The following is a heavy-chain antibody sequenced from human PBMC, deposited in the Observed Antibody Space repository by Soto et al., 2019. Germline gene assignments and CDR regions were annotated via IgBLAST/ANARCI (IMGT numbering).Heavy chain of an antibody. CDR3: VRTRGADCSGGTCYWFDL. Sequence: GGSLRLSCAASGFTFSNYNMKWVRQAPGKGLEWVSYISNTGKTIYYADSVKGRFTISRDNARNSLYLQMNRLRDEDTAVYYCVRTRGADCSGGTCYWFDLWGQGT. V-gene: IGHV3-48*02. D-gene: IGHD2-15*01. CDR2: ISNTGKTI. CDR1: GFTFSNYN. J-gene: IGHJ5*02.